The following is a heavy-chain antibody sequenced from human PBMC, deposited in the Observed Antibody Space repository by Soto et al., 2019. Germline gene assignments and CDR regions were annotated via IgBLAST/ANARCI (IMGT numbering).Heavy chain of an antibody. Sequence: EVLLLESGGGLVQPGGSLRLSCAASGFTFSNYATSWVRQAPGKGLEWVSAISGSGGSTYYADSMKGRFTISRDNSKNPVDQKRSRGRAEDTAVYYCAKTMGRWLGGPYSFDYGGQGPLVTVSS. CDR2: ISGSGGST. CDR3: AKTMGRWLGGPYSFDY. CDR1: GFTFSNYA. V-gene: IGHV3-23*01. D-gene: IGHD6-19*01. J-gene: IGHJ4*02.